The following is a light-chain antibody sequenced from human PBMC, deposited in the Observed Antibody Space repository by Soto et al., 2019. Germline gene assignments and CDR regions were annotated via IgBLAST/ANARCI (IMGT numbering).Light chain of an antibody. J-gene: IGKJ4*01. Sequence: EIVLTQSPATLSLSPGERATLSCRASQSVSSYLTWYQQKPGQAPRLLIYDASNRATGIPARFSGSGSGTDFTLTISSLEPEDFAVYYCQQRSNWPPNLTFGGGTKVVIK. V-gene: IGKV3-11*01. CDR2: DAS. CDR1: QSVSSY. CDR3: QQRSNWPPNLT.